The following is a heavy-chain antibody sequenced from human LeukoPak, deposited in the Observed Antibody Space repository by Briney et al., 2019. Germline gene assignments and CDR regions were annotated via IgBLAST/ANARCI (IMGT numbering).Heavy chain of an antibody. CDR1: GFTFSGYD. D-gene: IGHD3-10*01. CDR2: ISGSGGST. J-gene: IGHJ4*02. Sequence: GGSLRLSCAASGFTFSGYDMTWVRQAPGKGLEWVSTISGSGGSTYYADSVKGRFTISRDNSKNTLYLQMNSLRADDAAIYYCLRGISMVRGVMRPYFDYWGQGTLVTVSS. V-gene: IGHV3-23*01. CDR3: LRGISMVRGVMRPYFDY.